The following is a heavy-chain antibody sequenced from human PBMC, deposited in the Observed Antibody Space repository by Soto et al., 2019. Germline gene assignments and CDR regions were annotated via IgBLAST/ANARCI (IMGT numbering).Heavy chain of an antibody. D-gene: IGHD5-12*01. CDR1: GLSLSLYA. CDR2: ITNEGLAT. J-gene: IGHJ5*02. CDR3: ATKGRPGYDKGSWFDP. V-gene: IGHV3-23*01. Sequence: GSLRLCAAAAGLSLSLYAMNWVRQAPGRGLEWVSSITNEGLATYYADSVKGRFTVSKDNSRNTLYLHMKSMRAEDTALYYCATKGRPGYDKGSWFDPWGQGTLVTVSS.